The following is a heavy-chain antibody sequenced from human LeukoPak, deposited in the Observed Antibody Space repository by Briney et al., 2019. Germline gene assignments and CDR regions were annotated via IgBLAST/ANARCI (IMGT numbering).Heavy chain of an antibody. D-gene: IGHD6-13*01. CDR3: ARDRLYSSSLRGGDYFDY. CDR2: IKQDGSEK. V-gene: IGHV3-7*01. Sequence: PGGSLRLSCAASGFTFSSYWMSWVRQAPGKGLEWVANIKQDGSEKYYVDSVKGRFTISRDNAKNSLYLQMNSLRAEDTAVYYCARDRLYSSSLRGGDYFDYWGQGTLVTVSS. J-gene: IGHJ4*02. CDR1: GFTFSSYW.